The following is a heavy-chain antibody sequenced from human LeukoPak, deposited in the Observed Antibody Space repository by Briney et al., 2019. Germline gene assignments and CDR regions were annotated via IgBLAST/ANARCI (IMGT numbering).Heavy chain of an antibody. Sequence: PGGSLRLSCAASGFTFSSYSMNWVRQAPGKGLEWVSYITSSSSTIYYADSVKGRFTISRDNAKNSLYLQMNSLRAEDTAVYYCARDPTEYFEYWGQGTLVTDSS. J-gene: IGHJ4*02. D-gene: IGHD4-17*01. CDR2: ITSSSSTI. CDR3: ARDPTEYFEY. V-gene: IGHV3-48*01. CDR1: GFTFSSYS.